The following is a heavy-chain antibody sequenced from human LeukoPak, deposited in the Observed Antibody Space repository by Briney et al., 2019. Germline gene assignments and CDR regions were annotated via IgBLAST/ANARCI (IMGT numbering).Heavy chain of an antibody. D-gene: IGHD5-24*01. CDR1: GDTVSSNSAA. V-gene: IGHV6-1*01. CDR2: IYYRSRWYN. CDR3: ARAQRDGNNRWFDP. Sequence: SQTLSLTCAISGDTVSSNSAAWNWIRQSPSRGLEWLGRIYYRSRWYNDYALYVKSRITINPDTSRNQFSLQLNSVTPEDTAVYYCARAQRDGNNRWFDPWGQGTLVSVSS. J-gene: IGHJ5*02.